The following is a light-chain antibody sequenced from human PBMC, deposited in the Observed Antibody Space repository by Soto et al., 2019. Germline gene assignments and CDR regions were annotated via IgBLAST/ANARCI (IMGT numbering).Light chain of an antibody. CDR1: SSDVGSYNL. J-gene: IGLJ1*01. CDR3: CSYAGSSTYV. CDR2: EVS. V-gene: IGLV2-23*02. Sequence: QSALTQPASVSGSPGQSITISCTGTSSDVGSYNLVSWYQQHPGKAPKLMIYEVSKRPSGVSNRFSGSKSGNTASLTISWLQAEDEADYYCCSYAGSSTYVFGTGTEFTVL.